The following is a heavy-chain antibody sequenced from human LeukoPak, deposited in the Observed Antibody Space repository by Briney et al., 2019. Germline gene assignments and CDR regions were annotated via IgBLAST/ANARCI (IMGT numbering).Heavy chain of an antibody. CDR1: GFTFSSYA. CDR2: ISGSGGST. Sequence: GGSLRLSCAASGFTFSSYAMSWVRQAPGKGLEWVSAISGSGGSTYYADSVKGRFTIPRDNSKNTLYLQMNSLRAEDTAVYYCAKDQYYGSGSYYYYYMDVWGKGTTVTVSS. J-gene: IGHJ6*03. V-gene: IGHV3-23*01. CDR3: AKDQYYGSGSYYYYYMDV. D-gene: IGHD3-10*01.